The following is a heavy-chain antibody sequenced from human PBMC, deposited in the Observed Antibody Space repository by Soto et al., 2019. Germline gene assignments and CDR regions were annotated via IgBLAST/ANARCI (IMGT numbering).Heavy chain of an antibody. J-gene: IGHJ6*02. V-gene: IGHV1-18*01. D-gene: IGHD3-3*01. Sequence: QVQLVRSGAEVKKPGASEKVSCKASGYNFVKYGITWVRQAPGQGLEWLGWISPYNGNTKYAQKIQGRVIMTTDTSTTTAYLDLLILTSDDTAVYDCANGILELYPHYPMDDVGQGTTVTFSS. CDR3: ANGILELYPHYPMDD. CDR1: GYNFVKYG. CDR2: ISPYNGNT.